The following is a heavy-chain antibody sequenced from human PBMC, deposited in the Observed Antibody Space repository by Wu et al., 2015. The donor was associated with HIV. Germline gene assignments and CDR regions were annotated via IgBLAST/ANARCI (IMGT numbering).Heavy chain of an antibody. CDR3: ARSLPYSSSWFDY. V-gene: IGHV1-2*02. Sequence: QVQLVQSGAEVKKPGASVKVSCKASGYTFTGYYMHWVRQAPGQGLEWMGWMNPNSGDINSEQKFQGRVTMTRDTSISTAYMELSRLRSDDTAVYYCARSLPYSSSWFDYWGQGTLVTVSS. CDR1: GYTFTGYY. D-gene: IGHD6-13*01. CDR2: MNPNSGDI. J-gene: IGHJ4*02.